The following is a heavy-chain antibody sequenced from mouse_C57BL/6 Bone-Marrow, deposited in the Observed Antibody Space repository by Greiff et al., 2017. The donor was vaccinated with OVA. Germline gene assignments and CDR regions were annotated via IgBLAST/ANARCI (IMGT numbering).Heavy chain of an antibody. V-gene: IGHV5-4*03. J-gene: IGHJ2*01. CDR2: ISDGGSYT. CDR1: GFTFSSYA. CDR3: ARAPTGYSNDY. D-gene: IGHD2-5*01. Sequence: EVMLVESGGGLVKPGGSLKLSCAASGFTFSSYAMSWVRQTPEKRLEWVATISDGGSYTYYPDNVKGRFTISRDNAKNNLYLQMSHLKSEDTAMYYCARAPTGYSNDYWGQGTTLTVSS.